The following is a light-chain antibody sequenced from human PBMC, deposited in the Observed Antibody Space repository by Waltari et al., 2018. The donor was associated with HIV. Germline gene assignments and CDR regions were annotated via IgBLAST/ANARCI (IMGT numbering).Light chain of an antibody. V-gene: IGKV4-1*01. J-gene: IGKJ3*01. CDR2: WAS. Sequence: DIVMTQSPDSLAVSLGERATINCKSSPSVLYNSNNKNYLAWYQQKPGQPPKLLIYWASTRESGVPDRFSGSGSGTDFTLTISSLQAEDVAVYYCQQYYSTPFTFGPGTKVDI. CDR1: PSVLYNSNNKNY. CDR3: QQYYSTPFT.